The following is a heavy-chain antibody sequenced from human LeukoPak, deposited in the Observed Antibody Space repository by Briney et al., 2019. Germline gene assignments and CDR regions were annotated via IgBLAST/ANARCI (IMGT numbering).Heavy chain of an antibody. CDR3: ARDMVVRGVIIIQGYDY. CDR2: ISAYNGNT. J-gene: IGHJ4*02. D-gene: IGHD3-10*01. V-gene: IGHV1-18*01. CDR1: GYTFTSYG. Sequence: ASVTVSCKASGYTFTSYGISWVRQAPEQGLEWMGWISAYNGNTNYAQKLQGRVTMTTDTSTSTAYMELRSLRSDDTAVYYCARDMVVRGVIIIQGYDYWGQGTLVTVSS.